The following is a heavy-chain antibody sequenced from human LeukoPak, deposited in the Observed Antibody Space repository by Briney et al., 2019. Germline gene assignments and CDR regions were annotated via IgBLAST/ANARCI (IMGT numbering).Heavy chain of an antibody. CDR2: INHSGST. V-gene: IGHV4-34*01. Sequence: PSETLSLTCAVYGGSFSGYYWSWIRQPPGKGLEWIGEINHSGSTNYNPSLKSRVTISVDTSKNQFSLKLSSVTAADTAVYYCARVSTLLAAAGKKAFDIWGQGTMVTVSS. D-gene: IGHD6-13*01. CDR3: ARVSTLLAAAGKKAFDI. CDR1: GGSFSGYY. J-gene: IGHJ3*02.